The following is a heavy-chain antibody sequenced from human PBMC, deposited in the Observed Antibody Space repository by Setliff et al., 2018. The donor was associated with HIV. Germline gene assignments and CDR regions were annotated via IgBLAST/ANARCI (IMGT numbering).Heavy chain of an antibody. CDR3: ASFFGDYGY. Sequence: PGGSLRLSCAASGFTFSDYYMTWIRQAPGKGLEWVSYISPNGNSMYYADSVKGRFTISRDNAKNSLYLQMNNLRVEDTAVYYCASFFGDYGYWGHGTQVTVSS. CDR2: ISPNGNSM. D-gene: IGHD3-10*01. V-gene: IGHV3-11*01. J-gene: IGHJ4*01. CDR1: GFTFSDYY.